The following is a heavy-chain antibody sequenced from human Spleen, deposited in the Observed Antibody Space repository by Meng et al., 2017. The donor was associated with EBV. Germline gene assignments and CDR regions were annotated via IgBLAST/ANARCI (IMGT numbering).Heavy chain of an antibody. CDR3: ARDPGYQMIDP. Sequence: QVQVVQTGAEVKMPGSSVKFSCKVSGGTFNNYAINWVRQAPGQGLEWMGEIIPMSATANYAQQFQDRVTITADESTSTAYMELSSLRYEDTAVNYCARDPGYQMIDPWGQGTLVTVSS. V-gene: IGHV1-69*01. CDR2: IIPMSATA. D-gene: IGHD6-13*01. J-gene: IGHJ5*02. CDR1: GGTFNNYA.